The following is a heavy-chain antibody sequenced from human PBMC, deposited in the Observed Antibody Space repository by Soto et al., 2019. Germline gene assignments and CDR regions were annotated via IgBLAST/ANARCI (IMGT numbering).Heavy chain of an antibody. Sequence: PSETLSLNCAVYVGSVSGYYWSWIRQPPGKGLEWIGEINHSGSTNYNPSLKSRVTISVDTSKNQFSLKLSSVTAADTAVYYCAIKSGVDIVATTNDYWGQGALVTVSS. D-gene: IGHD5-12*01. V-gene: IGHV4-34*01. CDR1: VGSVSGYY. J-gene: IGHJ4*02. CDR2: INHSGST. CDR3: AIKSGVDIVATTNDY.